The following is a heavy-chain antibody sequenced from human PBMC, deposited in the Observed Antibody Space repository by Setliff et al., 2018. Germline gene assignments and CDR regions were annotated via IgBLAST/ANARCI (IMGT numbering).Heavy chain of an antibody. D-gene: IGHD6-13*01. Sequence: GGSLRLSCAASGFTFSSYSMNWVRQAPGKGLEWVSSISSSSSYIYYADSVKGRFTISRDNAKNSLYLQMNSLRAEDTAVYYCARDPGKGIAAAYYYYGMDVWGQGTTVTVSS. CDR3: ARDPGKGIAAAYYYYGMDV. V-gene: IGHV3-21*01. CDR2: ISSSSSYI. J-gene: IGHJ6*02. CDR1: GFTFSSYS.